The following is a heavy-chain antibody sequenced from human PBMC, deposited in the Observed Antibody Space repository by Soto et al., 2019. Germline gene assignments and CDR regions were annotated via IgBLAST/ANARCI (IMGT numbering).Heavy chain of an antibody. CDR2: IYYSGST. CDR1: GGSISSSSYY. D-gene: IGHD4-17*01. J-gene: IGHJ4*02. Sequence: QLQLQESGPGLVKPSETLSLTCTVSGGSISSSSYYWGWIRQPPGKGLEWIGSIYYSGSTYYNPSLKRRVTISVDTSKNQFSLKLSSVTAADTAVYYCAKTTVTTGFDYWGQGTLVTVSS. CDR3: AKTTVTTGFDY. V-gene: IGHV4-39*01.